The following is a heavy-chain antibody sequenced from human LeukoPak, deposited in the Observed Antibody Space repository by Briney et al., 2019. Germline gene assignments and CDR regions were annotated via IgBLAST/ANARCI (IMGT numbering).Heavy chain of an antibody. J-gene: IGHJ4*02. CDR1: GYTFTGYY. Sequence: ASVKVSCKASGYTFTGYYMHWVRQAPGQSLEWMGWITTGRGETRYSQEFQRRITLTRDTSASTVYMDLSDLRSEDTAVYYCARGGKQWRGGNYFDSWGQGTLVAVSS. V-gene: IGHV1-3*03. D-gene: IGHD6-19*01. CDR3: ARGGKQWRGGNYFDS. CDR2: ITTGRGET.